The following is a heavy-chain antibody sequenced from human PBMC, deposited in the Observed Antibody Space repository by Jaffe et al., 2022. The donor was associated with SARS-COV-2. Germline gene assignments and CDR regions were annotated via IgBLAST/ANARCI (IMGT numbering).Heavy chain of an antibody. V-gene: IGHV4-59*01. D-gene: IGHD1-26*01. CDR3: ARGYRYNGNYNGAFDI. Sequence: QVQLQESGPGLVTPSGTLSLTCTVSGASIKGYYWNWIRQPPGKGLEWIGYIFYSERTGYNPSLKSRVTISLDTSRNHFSLRLSSVTAADTALYYCARGYRYNGNYNGAFDIWGQGTKVAVSS. CDR1: GASIKGYY. J-gene: IGHJ3*02. CDR2: IFYSERT.